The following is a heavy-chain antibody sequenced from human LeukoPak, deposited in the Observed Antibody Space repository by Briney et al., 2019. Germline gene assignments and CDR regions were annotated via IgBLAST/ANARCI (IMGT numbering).Heavy chain of an antibody. CDR2: IYYSGST. Sequence: SQTLSLTCTVSGGSISSYYWSWIRQPPGKGLEWIGYIYYSGSTNYNPSLKSRVTISVDTSKNQFSLKLSSVTAADTAVYYCARHMGNTGPYDYWGQGTLVTVSS. J-gene: IGHJ4*02. CDR1: GGSISSYY. D-gene: IGHD2-8*02. V-gene: IGHV4-59*08. CDR3: ARHMGNTGPYDY.